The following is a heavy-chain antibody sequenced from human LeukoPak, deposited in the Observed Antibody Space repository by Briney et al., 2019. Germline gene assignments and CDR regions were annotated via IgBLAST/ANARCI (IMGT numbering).Heavy chain of an antibody. CDR2: IYYSGST. Sequence: SETLSLTCTVSGGSISSGGYYWSWIRQHPGKGLEWIGYIYYSGSTYYNPSLKSRVTISVDTSKNQFSLKLSSVTAADTAVYYCARVLRAYGSGSYYIGHWFDPWGQGTLVTVSS. CDR1: GGSISSGGYY. J-gene: IGHJ5*02. V-gene: IGHV4-31*03. D-gene: IGHD3-10*01. CDR3: ARVLRAYGSGSYYIGHWFDP.